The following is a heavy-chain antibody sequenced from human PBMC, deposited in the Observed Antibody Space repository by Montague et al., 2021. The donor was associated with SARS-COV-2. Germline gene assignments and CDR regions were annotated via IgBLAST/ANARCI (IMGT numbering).Heavy chain of an antibody. D-gene: IGHD3-10*01. V-gene: IGHV3-74*01. CDR3: VRPLWFGDSDYFFES. CDR2: IKPDGTST. Sequence: SLSLSCAASGFTFRRYWMPWVRQVPGRGPVWVSRIKPDGTSTNYAASVKGRFTVSRDNAKNTLSLQMNNLRAEDTAVYYCVRPLWFGDSDYFFESWGQGTLVTVSS. CDR1: GFTFRRYW. J-gene: IGHJ4*02.